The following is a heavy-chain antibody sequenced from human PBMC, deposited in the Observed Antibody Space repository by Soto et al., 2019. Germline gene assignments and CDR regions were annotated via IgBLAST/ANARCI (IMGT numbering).Heavy chain of an antibody. D-gene: IGHD6-19*01. V-gene: IGHV3-7*01. J-gene: IGHJ6*02. CDR3: ARGQWHHKGDYSGMDV. CDR1: GFTFSSYW. Sequence: PGGSLRLSCAASGFTFSSYWMSWVRQAPGKGLEWVANIKQDGSEKYYVDSVKGRFTISRDNAKNSLYLQMNSLRAEDTAVYYCARGQWHHKGDYSGMDVWGQGTTVTVSS. CDR2: IKQDGSEK.